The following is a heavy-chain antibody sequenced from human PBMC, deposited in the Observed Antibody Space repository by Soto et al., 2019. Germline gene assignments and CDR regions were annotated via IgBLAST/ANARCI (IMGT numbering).Heavy chain of an antibody. CDR2: TKNKPNNYTT. J-gene: IGHJ6*02. Sequence: QTXESLSLSFLASGFTFTDHYMDWVRQAPGTGLEWIARTKNKPNNYTTTYAASVKGRFTISRDDSESSLYLQMNNLKTEDTAVYYCARETRRDYYYYYPLDVWGQGTTVTVSS. CDR1: GFTFTDHY. V-gene: IGHV3-72*01. CDR3: ARETRRDYYYYYPLDV.